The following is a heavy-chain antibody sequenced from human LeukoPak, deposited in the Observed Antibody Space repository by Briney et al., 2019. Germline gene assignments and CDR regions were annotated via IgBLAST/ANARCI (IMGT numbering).Heavy chain of an antibody. CDR2: ISYDGSNK. CDR1: GFTFSNYA. Sequence: GGSLRLSCAASGFTFSNYAIHWVRQAPGKGLEWVAVISYDGSNKYYADSVKGRFTISRDNSKNTLYLQMNSLRAEDTAVYYCAKGSYYYDSSGYSPAPGDWGQGTLVTVSS. D-gene: IGHD3-22*01. CDR3: AKGSYYYDSSGYSPAPGD. V-gene: IGHV3-30-3*01. J-gene: IGHJ4*02.